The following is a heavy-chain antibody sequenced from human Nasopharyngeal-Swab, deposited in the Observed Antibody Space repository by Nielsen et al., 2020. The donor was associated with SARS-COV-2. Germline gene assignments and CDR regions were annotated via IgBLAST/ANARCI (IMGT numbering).Heavy chain of an antibody. Sequence: GGSLRLSCAASGSTFNNYNFNWVRQAPGKGLEWVSSISSSSSYIYYADSVKGRFTISRDNAKNSRYLQMNSLRAEDTAVYYCARDGLDYDFWSAYFMDVWGQGTTVTVSS. J-gene: IGHJ6*02. D-gene: IGHD3-3*01. CDR1: GSTFNNYN. V-gene: IGHV3-21*01. CDR3: ARDGLDYDFWSAYFMDV. CDR2: ISSSSSYI.